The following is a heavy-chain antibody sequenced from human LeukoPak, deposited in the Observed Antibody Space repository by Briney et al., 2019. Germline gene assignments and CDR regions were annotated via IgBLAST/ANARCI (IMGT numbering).Heavy chain of an antibody. D-gene: IGHD3-22*01. CDR1: GYTFSNYA. J-gene: IGHJ4*02. V-gene: IGHV1-2*04. Sequence: GASVKVSCKASGYTFSNYAISWVRQAPGQGLEWMGWINPNSGGTNYAQKFQGWVTMTRDTSISTAYMELSRLRSDDTAVYYCARDSGLDGDSSGYIDYWGQGTLVTVSS. CDR3: ARDSGLDGDSSGYIDY. CDR2: INPNSGGT.